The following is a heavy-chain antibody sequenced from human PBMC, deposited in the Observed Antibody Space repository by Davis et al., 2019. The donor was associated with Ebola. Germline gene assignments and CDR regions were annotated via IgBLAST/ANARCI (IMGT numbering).Heavy chain of an antibody. CDR2: LGTSADT. D-gene: IGHD1-26*01. Sequence: ETLSLTCTVSGGSVSSGSYYWSWIRQPPGKGLEWVSTLGTSADTYYADSVKGRFTISRDNSRNTLYLQMNGLRVEDTAIYFCVKDTSNIWFDIWGQGTMVTVSS. CDR3: VKDTSNIWFDI. V-gene: IGHV3-23*01. J-gene: IGHJ3*02. CDR1: GGSVSSGSYY.